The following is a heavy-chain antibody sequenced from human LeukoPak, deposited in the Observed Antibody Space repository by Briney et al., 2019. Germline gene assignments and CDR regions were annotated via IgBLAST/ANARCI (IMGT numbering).Heavy chain of an antibody. V-gene: IGHV3-23*01. CDR3: AKEEDQLERSYFDY. D-gene: IGHD1-1*01. CDR1: GFNFSSYA. J-gene: IGHJ4*02. Sequence: GGSLRLFCAASGFNFSSYAMSWVRQAPGKGLEWVSVISGYGGSTHYADSVKGRFTISRDNSKNTLYLQMNSLRAEDTAVYYCAKEEDQLERSYFDYWGQGTLVTVSS. CDR2: ISGYGGST.